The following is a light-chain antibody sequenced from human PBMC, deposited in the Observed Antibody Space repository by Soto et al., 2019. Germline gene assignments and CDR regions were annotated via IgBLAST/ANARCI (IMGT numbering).Light chain of an antibody. Sequence: EIVLTQSPATLSLSPGERATLSCRASQSVSSYLAWYQQKPGQAPRLLIYDASNRASGIPARFSGSASGTDFTLTISSLEPEDFAVYYCQQRRNWPLVTFGGGTKVEIK. J-gene: IGKJ4*01. CDR2: DAS. CDR3: QQRRNWPLVT. CDR1: QSVSSY. V-gene: IGKV3-11*01.